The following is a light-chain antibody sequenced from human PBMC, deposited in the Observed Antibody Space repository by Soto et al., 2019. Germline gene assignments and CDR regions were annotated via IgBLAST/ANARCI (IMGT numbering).Light chain of an antibody. CDR2: EVI. J-gene: IGLJ2*01. CDR1: SSDVDTHNY. CDR3: SSYTSSSTLV. V-gene: IGLV2-14*01. Sequence: QPALTQPASVSGSPGQSITISCTATSSDVDTHNYVSWYQQYPGKAPKLMIYEVINRPSGVSNRFSGSKSGNTASLIISGLQAEDEADYYCSSYTSSSTLVFGGGTQLTVL.